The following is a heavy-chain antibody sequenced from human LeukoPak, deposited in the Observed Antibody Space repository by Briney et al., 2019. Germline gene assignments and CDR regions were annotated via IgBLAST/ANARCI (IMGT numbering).Heavy chain of an antibody. V-gene: IGHV4-59*12. CDR1: GGSISGYF. D-gene: IGHD6-13*01. Sequence: KPSETLSLTCTVSGGSISGYFWNWIRQPPGKGLEWIGYIYYSGTTDYNPSLKSRVTISVDKSKNQFSLKLSSVTAADTAVYYCAREAAAGTGDYWGQGTLVTVSS. J-gene: IGHJ4*02. CDR3: AREAAAGTGDY. CDR2: IYYSGTT.